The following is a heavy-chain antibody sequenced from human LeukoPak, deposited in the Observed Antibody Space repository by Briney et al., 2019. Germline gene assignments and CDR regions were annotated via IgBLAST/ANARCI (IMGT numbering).Heavy chain of an antibody. D-gene: IGHD6-19*01. CDR1: GFTYSISA. V-gene: IGHV3-23*01. Sequence: GGSLRLSCAASGFTYSISAMSWVRQAPGKGLEWVATISGNSITIYYADSLKGRFTISRDASKNTLYLQMDSLRVEDTAVYFCAKDRTQGSGWYLIFDYWSQGTLVTVSS. J-gene: IGHJ4*02. CDR2: ISGNSITI. CDR3: AKDRTQGSGWYLIFDY.